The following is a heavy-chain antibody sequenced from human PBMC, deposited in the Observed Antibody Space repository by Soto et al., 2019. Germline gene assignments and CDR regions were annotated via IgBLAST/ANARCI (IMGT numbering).Heavy chain of an antibody. CDR3: ARLIDDYGVPEGLDY. V-gene: IGHV4-61*01. CDR1: GGSVSSGSYY. Sequence: SETLYLTCTVSGGSVSSGSYYGSWIRQPPGKGLEWIGYIYYSGSTNYNPSLKSRVTISVDTSKNQFSLKLSSVTAADTAVYYCARLIDDYGVPEGLDYWGQGTLVTVSS. CDR2: IYYSGST. J-gene: IGHJ4*02. D-gene: IGHD4-17*01.